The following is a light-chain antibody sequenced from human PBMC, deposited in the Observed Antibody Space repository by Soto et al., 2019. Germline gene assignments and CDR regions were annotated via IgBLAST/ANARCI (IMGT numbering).Light chain of an antibody. CDR3: QQYNKSPLT. CDR2: KAS. Sequence: DIQMTQSPSTLYASVGDRVTITCRASQSIGAYLAWFQQKPGKAPNLLIYKASSLESEVPSRFSGSGSGTEFNLTISTLQADDFATYYCQQYNKSPLTFGGGTKVEIK. V-gene: IGKV1-5*03. CDR1: QSIGAY. J-gene: IGKJ4*01.